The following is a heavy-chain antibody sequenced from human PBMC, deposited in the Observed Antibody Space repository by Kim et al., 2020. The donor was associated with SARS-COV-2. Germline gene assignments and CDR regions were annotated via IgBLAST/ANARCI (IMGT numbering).Heavy chain of an antibody. CDR3: AKYPSVTASGSFDY. J-gene: IGHJ4*02. Sequence: ADSVKGRFTISRDNSKNTLYLQMNSLRAEDTAVYYCAKYPSVTASGSFDYWGQGTLVTVSP. V-gene: IGHV3-23*01. D-gene: IGHD2-21*02.